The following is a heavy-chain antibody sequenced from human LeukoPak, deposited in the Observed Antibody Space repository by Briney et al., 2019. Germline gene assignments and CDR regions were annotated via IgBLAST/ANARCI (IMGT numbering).Heavy chain of an antibody. V-gene: IGHV4-34*01. J-gene: IGHJ6*03. CDR1: GGSFSGDY. D-gene: IGHD1-20*01. CDR3: AREVVGRYNWKIRDRYMDV. CDR2: INHSGGT. Sequence: PSETLSLTCAVYGGSFSGDYWSWIRQPPGKGLEWIGGINHSGGTNYNTALKTPAPISLATSKNQFSLKLCSVTAADTAVYYCAREVVGRYNWKIRDRYMDVWGKGTTVTVSS.